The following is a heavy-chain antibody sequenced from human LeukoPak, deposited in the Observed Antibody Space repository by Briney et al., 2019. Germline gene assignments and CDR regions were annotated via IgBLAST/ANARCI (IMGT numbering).Heavy chain of an antibody. V-gene: IGHV3-7*01. CDR1: GFTCSNFW. CDR2: TKQDGSEK. D-gene: IGHD3-9*01. Sequence: GGPLRLSCAASGFTCSNFWMVGVGPAPGRGREGVANTKQDGSEKYYVDSVKGRFTISRDNTKNLLYLQMNSLRAEDTAVYYCASRRETYYDILTGYFFDHWGQGTLVTVSS. J-gene: IGHJ4*02. CDR3: ASRRETYYDILTGYFFDH.